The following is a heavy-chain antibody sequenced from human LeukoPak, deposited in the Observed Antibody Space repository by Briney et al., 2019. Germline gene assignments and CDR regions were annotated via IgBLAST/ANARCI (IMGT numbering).Heavy chain of an antibody. CDR2: INPSGGST. CDR3: ARRGLGYCSSTSCYGNYYYYYMDV. CDR1: GYTFTSYY. D-gene: IGHD2-2*01. Sequence: ASVKVSCKASGYTFTSYYMHWVRQAPGQGLEWMGIINPSGGSTSYAQKFRGRVTMTRDMSTSTVYMELSSLRSEDTAVYYCARRGLGYCSSTSCYGNYYYYYMDVWGKGTSVTVSS. J-gene: IGHJ6*03. V-gene: IGHV1-46*01.